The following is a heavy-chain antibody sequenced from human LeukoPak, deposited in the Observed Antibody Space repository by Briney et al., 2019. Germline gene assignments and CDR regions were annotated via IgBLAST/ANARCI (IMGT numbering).Heavy chain of an antibody. J-gene: IGHJ4*02. CDR3: ARLRYSGLID. CDR2: IYDSGST. D-gene: IGHD6-19*01. Sequence: PSETLSLTCTVSGGSISSSSYYWGWIRQPPGKGLEWIVSIYDSGSTSYNPSLKSRVTISVDTSKNQFSLKLSSVTAADTSVYYCARLRYSGLIDWGRGTLVTVSS. CDR1: GGSISSSSYY. V-gene: IGHV4-39*01.